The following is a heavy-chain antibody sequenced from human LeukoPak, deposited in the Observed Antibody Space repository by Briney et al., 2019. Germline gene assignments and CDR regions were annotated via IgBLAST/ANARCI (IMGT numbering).Heavy chain of an antibody. CDR2: IYYTGST. V-gene: IGHV4-59*01. Sequence: PSETLSLTRTVSGGSISSYYWSWIRQPPGKGLEWIGHIYYTGSTNYNPSLKSRVTILVDTSRNQFSLKLSSVTAADTAVYYCARGLSNMDVWGKGTTVTVSS. CDR1: GGSISSYY. D-gene: IGHD3-3*02. J-gene: IGHJ6*03. CDR3: ARGLSNMDV.